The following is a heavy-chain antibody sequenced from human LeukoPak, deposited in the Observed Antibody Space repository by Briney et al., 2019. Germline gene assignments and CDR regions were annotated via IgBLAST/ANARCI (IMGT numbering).Heavy chain of an antibody. CDR1: GGSFSGYY. V-gene: IGHV4-34*01. CDR2: INHSGST. Sequence: SETLSLTCAVYGGSFSGYYWSWIRQPPGKGLEWIGEINHSGSTNYNPSLKSRVTISVDTSKNQFSLKLSSVTAADTAVYYCARGGDYYYYYYMDVWGKGTTVTVSS. D-gene: IGHD3-10*01. J-gene: IGHJ6*03. CDR3: ARGGDYYYYYYMDV.